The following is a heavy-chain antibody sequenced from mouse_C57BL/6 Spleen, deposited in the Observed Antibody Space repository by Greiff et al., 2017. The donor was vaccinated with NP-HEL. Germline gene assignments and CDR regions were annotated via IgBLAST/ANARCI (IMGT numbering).Heavy chain of an antibody. CDR1: GFTFSSYG. CDR3: ARQAYDYDGGAWFAY. Sequence: EVKLVESGGDLVKPGGSLKLSCAASGFTFSSYGMSWVRQTPDKRLEWVATISSGGSYTYYPDSVKGRFTISRDNAKNTLYLQMSSLKSEDTAMYYCARQAYDYDGGAWFAYWGQGTLVTVSA. V-gene: IGHV5-6*01. D-gene: IGHD2-4*01. CDR2: ISSGGSYT. J-gene: IGHJ3*01.